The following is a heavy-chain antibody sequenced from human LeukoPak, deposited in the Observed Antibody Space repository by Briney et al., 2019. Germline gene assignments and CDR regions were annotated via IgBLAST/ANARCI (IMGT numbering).Heavy chain of an antibody. CDR3: ARVAVLMLYGSSFYYFDY. CDR1: GYTFTDFY. Sequence: ASVKVSCKASGYTFTDFYIHWVPQAPGQGLGWMGWINPNSGGTNYAQKFQGRFTMTRDTSISAAYIELSRLRSDDTAVYYCARVAVLMLYGSSFYYFDYWGQGALVTVSS. V-gene: IGHV1-2*02. D-gene: IGHD2-8*01. J-gene: IGHJ4*02. CDR2: INPNSGGT.